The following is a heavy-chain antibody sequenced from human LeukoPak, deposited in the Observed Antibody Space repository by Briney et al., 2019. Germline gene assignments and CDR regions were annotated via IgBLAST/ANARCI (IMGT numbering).Heavy chain of an antibody. Sequence: PSETLSLTCTVSGGSISSSSYYWGWIRQPPGKGLEWIGSIYYSGSTYYNPSLKSRVTISVDTSKNQFSLKLSSVTAADTAVYYCARELRFLEWLVYYYYYYMDVWGKGTTVTVSS. CDR2: IYYSGST. D-gene: IGHD3-3*01. V-gene: IGHV4-39*07. J-gene: IGHJ6*03. CDR3: ARELRFLEWLVYYYYYYMDV. CDR1: GGSISSSSYY.